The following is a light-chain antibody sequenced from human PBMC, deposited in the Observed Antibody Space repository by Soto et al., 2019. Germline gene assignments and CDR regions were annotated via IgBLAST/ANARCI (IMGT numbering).Light chain of an antibody. CDR2: GAS. J-gene: IGKJ2*01. CDR1: QSVNSN. V-gene: IGKV3-15*01. Sequence: IVMTQSPATLSVSPGTRVTVSCRASQSVNSNLAWYQQKPGQAPRLLIYGASTRATGIPARFRGSGSGTEFTLTISSLQSEDFAVYYCQQYNDWPPYTCGQGTKLEIK. CDR3: QQYNDWPPYT.